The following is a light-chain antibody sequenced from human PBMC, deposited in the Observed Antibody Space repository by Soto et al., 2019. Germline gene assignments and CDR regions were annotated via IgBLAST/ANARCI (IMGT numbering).Light chain of an antibody. CDR1: SIDVGGYKY. V-gene: IGLV2-8*01. CDR2: EVT. Sequence: QSVLTQPPSASGSPGQSVTISCTGTSIDVGGYKYVSWYQHHPGKAPKVVIYEVTKRPSGVPDRFSGSQSGNTASLTVSGLPAEDADDYYCSSYGGSNNVVFGGGTKVTVL. J-gene: IGLJ2*01. CDR3: SSYGGSNNVV.